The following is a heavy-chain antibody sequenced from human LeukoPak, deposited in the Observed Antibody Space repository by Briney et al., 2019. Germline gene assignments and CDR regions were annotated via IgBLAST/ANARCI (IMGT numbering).Heavy chain of an antibody. V-gene: IGHV4-34*01. CDR2: INHSGST. Sequence: SETLPLTCAVYGGSFSGYYWTWIRQSPGKGLEWIGQINHSGSTNYNPSLKSRVTISVDTSKNQVSLTLTSVTAADTAVYYCARTYRAVTANPFDYWGQGTLVTVSS. J-gene: IGHJ4*02. D-gene: IGHD2-21*02. CDR3: ARTYRAVTANPFDY. CDR1: GGSFSGYY.